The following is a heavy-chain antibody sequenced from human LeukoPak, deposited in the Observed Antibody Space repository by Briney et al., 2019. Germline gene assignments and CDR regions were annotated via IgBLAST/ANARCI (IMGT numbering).Heavy chain of an antibody. Sequence: SETLSLTCTVSGGSISSGSYYWSWIRQPAGKGLEWIGRIYTSGSTNYNPSLKSRVTISVDTSKNQFSLKLSSVTAADTAVYYCARRAVVVVPAAREYYYYMDVWGKGTTVTVSS. D-gene: IGHD2-2*01. V-gene: IGHV4-61*02. CDR1: GGSISSGSYY. CDR2: IYTSGST. J-gene: IGHJ6*03. CDR3: ARRAVVVVPAAREYYYYMDV.